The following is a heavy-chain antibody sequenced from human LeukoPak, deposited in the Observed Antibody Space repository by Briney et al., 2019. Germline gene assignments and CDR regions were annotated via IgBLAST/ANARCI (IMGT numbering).Heavy chain of an antibody. D-gene: IGHD6-13*01. CDR3: ARVGSWYFDN. CDR1: GDSIRRNTYY. CDR2: IYYSGTT. Sequence: PSETLSLTCTVSGDSIRRNTYYWGWIRQPPGKGLEWIGTIYYSGTTYNNLSLKSRVTISVDTSKNQFSLKLSSVTAADTAVYYCARVGSWYFDNWGQGTLVTVSS. J-gene: IGHJ4*02. V-gene: IGHV4-39*07.